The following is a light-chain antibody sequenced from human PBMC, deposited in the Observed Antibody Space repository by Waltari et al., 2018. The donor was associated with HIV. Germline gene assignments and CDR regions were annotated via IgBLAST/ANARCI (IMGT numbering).Light chain of an antibody. J-gene: IGLJ1*01. CDR2: RNN. V-gene: IGLV1-47*01. CDR1: SFNFGSTF. CDR3: AAWDDSLSGFYV. Sequence: QSLLTQPPSASGPPGQRVPILGSGGSFNFGSTFVYWSQQPPGAAPTLILYRNNQRPSGVPDRLSGSKSGTSASLAISGLRSEDEADYDCAAWDDSLSGFYVVGTGTKVTVL.